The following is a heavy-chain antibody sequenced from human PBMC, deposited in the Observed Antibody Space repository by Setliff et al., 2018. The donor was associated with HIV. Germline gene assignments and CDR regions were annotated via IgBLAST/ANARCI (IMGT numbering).Heavy chain of an antibody. V-gene: IGHV4-59*11. CDR3: ARLLPEQLVARLDC. J-gene: IGHJ4*02. D-gene: IGHD6-6*01. CDR1: GGSISSHY. Sequence: LSLTCTVSGGSISSHYWSWIRQPPGKGLEWIGYIYYSGNTNYNPSLKSRVTISVDTSKNQFSLKLSSVTAADTAVYYCARLLPEQLVARLDCWGQGTLVTVSS. CDR2: IYYSGNT.